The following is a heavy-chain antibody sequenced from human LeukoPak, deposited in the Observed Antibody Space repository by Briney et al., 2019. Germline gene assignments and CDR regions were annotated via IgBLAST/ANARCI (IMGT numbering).Heavy chain of an antibody. D-gene: IGHD6-13*01. CDR3: AKGYSSSWSFDY. J-gene: IGHJ4*02. V-gene: IGHV1-2*02. CDR2: INPNSGGT. CDR1: GGTFSSYA. Sequence: GASVKVSCKASGGTFSSYAISWVRQAPGQGLEWMGWINPNSGGTNYAQKFQGRVTMTRDTSISTAYMELSRLRSDDTAVYYCAKGYSSSWSFDYWGQGTLVTVSS.